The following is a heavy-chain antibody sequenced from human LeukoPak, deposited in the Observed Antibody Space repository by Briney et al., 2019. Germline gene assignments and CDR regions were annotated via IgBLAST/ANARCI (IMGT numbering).Heavy chain of an antibody. CDR2: INPNSGGT. J-gene: IGHJ3*02. CDR1: GYTFTAYY. Sequence: ASVKVSCKASGYTFTAYYIHWVRQAPGQGLGWMGWINPNSGGTNYAQKFQGRVTMTRDTSISTAYMELSRMRSDDTAVYYCAIGYSYGTEAFDIWGQGTMVTVSS. V-gene: IGHV1-2*02. D-gene: IGHD5-18*01. CDR3: AIGYSYGTEAFDI.